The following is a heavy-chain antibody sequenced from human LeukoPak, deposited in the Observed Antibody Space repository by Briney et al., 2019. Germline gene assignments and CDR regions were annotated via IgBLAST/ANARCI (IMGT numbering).Heavy chain of an antibody. D-gene: IGHD3-10*01. J-gene: IGHJ5*02. CDR2: INWNGDNT. Sequence: RPGGSLRLSCAASGFTFADYGMSWVRQAPGKGLEWVSGINWNGDNTPYADSVKGRFTISRDNAKNSLYLQMNSLRAEDTALYYCAREAYYYGSGSCIYWFDPWGQGTLVTVSS. V-gene: IGHV3-20*04. CDR3: AREAYYYGSGSCIYWFDP. CDR1: GFTFADYG.